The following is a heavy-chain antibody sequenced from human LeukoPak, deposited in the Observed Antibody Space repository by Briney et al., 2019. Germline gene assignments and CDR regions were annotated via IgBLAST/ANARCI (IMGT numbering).Heavy chain of an antibody. CDR3: AKDAGPGTDPYFPQHFDY. J-gene: IGHJ4*02. V-gene: IGHV3-30*18. CDR2: ISYDDGSHK. CDR1: GFTFSSYG. Sequence: PGGSLRLSCAASGFTFSSYGMHWVRQAPGKGLEWVAVISYDDGSHKYYADSVKGRFTISRDNSKNTLYLQMNSLRAEDTAVYYCAKDAGPGTDPYFPQHFDYWGQGTLVTVSS. D-gene: IGHD3-9*01.